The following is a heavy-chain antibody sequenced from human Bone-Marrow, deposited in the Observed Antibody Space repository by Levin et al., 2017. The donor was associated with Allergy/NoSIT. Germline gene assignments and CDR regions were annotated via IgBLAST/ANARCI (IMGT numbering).Heavy chain of an antibody. CDR3: ARGGGGSGSYGDNWFDP. Sequence: GESLKISCKASGYTFTSYDINWVRQATGQWLEWMGWMNPNSGNTGYAQKFQGRVTMTRNTSISTAYMELSSLRSEDTAVYYCARGGGGSGSYGDNWFDPWGQGTLVTVSS. CDR2: MNPNSGNT. D-gene: IGHD3-10*01. V-gene: IGHV1-8*01. J-gene: IGHJ5*02. CDR1: GYTFTSYD.